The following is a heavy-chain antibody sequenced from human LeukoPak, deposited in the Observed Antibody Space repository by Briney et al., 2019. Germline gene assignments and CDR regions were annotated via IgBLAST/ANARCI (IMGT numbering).Heavy chain of an antibody. J-gene: IGHJ6*03. CDR1: GYSFSSYW. D-gene: IGHD3-22*01. V-gene: IGHV5-51*01. CDR3: ARTSGYSAQDDYYYYMDV. CDR2: IYPGVSVT. Sequence: GESLKISCKGSGYSFSSYWIGWVRQMPGKGLEWMVIIYPGVSVTRYSPSFQGQVSISADKSISTADLQWSSLKASDTAMYDCARTSGYSAQDDYYYYMDVWGKGTTVTVSS.